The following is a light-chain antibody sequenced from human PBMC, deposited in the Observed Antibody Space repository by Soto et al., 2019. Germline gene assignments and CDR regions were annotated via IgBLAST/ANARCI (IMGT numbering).Light chain of an antibody. J-gene: IGKJ1*01. V-gene: IGKV3D-15*01. CDR2: GAS. CDR1: QSVSSN. Sequence: EVVMTQSPATLSVSPGERATLSCRASQSVSSNLAWYQQKPGQAPRLLIYGASTRATGIPDRFSGSGSGTAFTFTISSLQSEDFALYYCQHHDNWPLITFGQGTKVDIK. CDR3: QHHDNWPLIT.